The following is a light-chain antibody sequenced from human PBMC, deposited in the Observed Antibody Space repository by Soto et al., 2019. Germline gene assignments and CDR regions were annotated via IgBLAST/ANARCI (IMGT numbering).Light chain of an antibody. CDR1: QSVSSN. CDR3: QQYDSWPPLFT. V-gene: IGKV3-15*01. CDR2: GTS. Sequence: EIIMTQSPATLSVSPGERATLSCRASQSVSSNLAWYRQRPGQAPRLLSYGTSTRANGIPDRFSGSGSGTEFTLTITRLQSEDFAVYYCQQYDSWPPLFTFGPGTKVDLK. J-gene: IGKJ3*01.